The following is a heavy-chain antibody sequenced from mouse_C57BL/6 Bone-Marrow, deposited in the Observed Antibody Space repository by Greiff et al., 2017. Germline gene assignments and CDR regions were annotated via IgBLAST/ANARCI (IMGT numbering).Heavy chain of an antibody. CDR2: IDPSDSYT. D-gene: IGHD1-1*01. J-gene: IGHJ2*01. V-gene: IGHV1-50*01. CDR3: ARGCGSGYPYY. CDR1: GYTFTSYW. Sequence: QVQLQQSGAELVKPGASVKLSCKASGYTFTSYWMQWVKQRPGQGLEWIGEIDPSDSYTNYNQKFKGKATLTADKSSSTAYMQLRSLTAEDSAVYYCARGCGSGYPYYWGQGTTLTVSS.